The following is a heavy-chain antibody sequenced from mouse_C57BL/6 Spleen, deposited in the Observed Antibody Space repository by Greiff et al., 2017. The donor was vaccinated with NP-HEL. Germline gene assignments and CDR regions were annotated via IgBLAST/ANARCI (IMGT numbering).Heavy chain of an antibody. D-gene: IGHD1-1*01. CDR3: ARSPITTVVESHWYFDV. CDR2: INPYNGDT. V-gene: IGHV1-20*01. Sequence: VQLKESGPELVKPGDSVKISCKASGYSFTGYFMNWVMQSHGKSLEWIGRINPYNGDTFYNQKFKGKATLTVDKSSSTAHMELRSLTSEDSAVYYCARSPITTVVESHWYFDVWGTGTTVTVSS. CDR1: GYSFTGYF. J-gene: IGHJ1*03.